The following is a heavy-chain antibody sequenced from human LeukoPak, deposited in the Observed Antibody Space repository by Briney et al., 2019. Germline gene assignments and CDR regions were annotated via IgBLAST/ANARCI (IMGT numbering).Heavy chain of an antibody. CDR2: INSDGIST. J-gene: IGHJ4*02. Sequence: AGGSLRLYCAASGFTFSSYWMHWVRQAPGKGLVWVSRINSDGISTTYADSVKGRFTISRDNAKNTLYLQMNSLRAEDTAVYYCARGSDSNYPGYWGQGTLVTVSS. CDR3: ARGSDSNYPGY. CDR1: GFTFSSYW. V-gene: IGHV3-74*01. D-gene: IGHD4-11*01.